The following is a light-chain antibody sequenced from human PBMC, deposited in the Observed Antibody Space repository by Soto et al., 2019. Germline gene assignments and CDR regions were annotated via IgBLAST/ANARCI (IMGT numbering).Light chain of an antibody. CDR1: SSDVGGYNS. J-gene: IGLJ1*01. V-gene: IGLV2-14*01. CDR2: EVS. Sequence: QSVLTQPASVSGSPGQWITISCAGTSSDVGGYNSVSWYQQHPGKAPKLMIYEVSSRPSGVSNRFSGSKSGNTASLTISGLQAEDEADYYCSSFTSSTTYVFGTGTKVTVL. CDR3: SSFTSSTTYV.